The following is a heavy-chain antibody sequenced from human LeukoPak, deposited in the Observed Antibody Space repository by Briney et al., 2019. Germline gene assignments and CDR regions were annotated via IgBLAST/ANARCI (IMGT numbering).Heavy chain of an antibody. CDR2: INHSGST. CDR1: GFTFSSYV. D-gene: IGHD3-3*01. J-gene: IGHJ6*03. V-gene: IGHV4-34*01. Sequence: PGGSLRLSCAASGFTFSSYVMSWVRQPPGKGLEWIGEINHSGSTNYNPSLKSRVTISVDTSKNQFSLKLSSVTAADTAVYYCARSGYYYYYYYMDVWGKGTTVTISS. CDR3: ARSGYYYYYYYMDV.